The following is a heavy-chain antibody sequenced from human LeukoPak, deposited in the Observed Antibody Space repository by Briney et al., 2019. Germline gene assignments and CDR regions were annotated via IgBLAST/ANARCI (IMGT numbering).Heavy chain of an antibody. J-gene: IGHJ5*02. CDR2: INTAGGVT. D-gene: IGHD6-13*01. CDR3: ARVGSSGTWYQGFDP. Sequence: PGGSLRLSCAASGFSFSTFAMSWVRQAPGKGLEWGASINTAGGVTYYAESVKGRFTISRDNSKNTLFMQMNSLGVEDTAIYFCARVGSSGTWYQGFDPWGQGTLVTVSS. CDR1: GFSFSTFA. V-gene: IGHV3-23*01.